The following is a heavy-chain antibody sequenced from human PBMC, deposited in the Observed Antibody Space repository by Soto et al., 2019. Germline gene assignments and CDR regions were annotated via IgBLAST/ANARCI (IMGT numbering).Heavy chain of an antibody. V-gene: IGHV4-34*01. Sequence: QVQLQQWGAGLLKPSETLSLTCAVYGGSFSGYYWSWIRQPPGKGLEWIGEINHSGSTNYNPSLKSRVTISVDTSKNQFSLKLSSVTAADTAVYYCARGGIYYYYYMDVWGKGTTVTVSS. CDR1: GGSFSGYY. D-gene: IGHD1-20*01. CDR3: ARGGIYYYYYMDV. J-gene: IGHJ6*03. CDR2: INHSGST.